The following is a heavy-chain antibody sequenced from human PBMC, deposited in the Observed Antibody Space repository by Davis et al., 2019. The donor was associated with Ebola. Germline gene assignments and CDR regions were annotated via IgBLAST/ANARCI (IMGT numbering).Heavy chain of an antibody. V-gene: IGHV3-7*01. J-gene: IGHJ4*02. D-gene: IGHD3-10*01. Sequence: PGGSLRLSCAAFGLTFNHYWMNWVRQAPGKGLEWLGNINQDGNVKNYVDSVRGRFTISRDNAKSTLYLQMDGLRAEDSAVYYCAKDNSASGSYDDWGQGTLVTVSS. CDR1: GLTFNHYW. CDR2: INQDGNVK. CDR3: AKDNSASGSYDD.